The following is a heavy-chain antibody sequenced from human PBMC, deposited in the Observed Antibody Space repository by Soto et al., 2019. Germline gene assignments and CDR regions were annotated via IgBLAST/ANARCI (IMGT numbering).Heavy chain of an antibody. CDR3: ARMYD. CDR2: IYSGGST. J-gene: IGHJ4*02. D-gene: IGHD2-8*01. CDR1: GITVSNNY. Sequence: VQLVESGGDLVQPGGSLRLSCAASGITVSNNYMSWVRQAPGKGLEWVSVIYSGGSTYYADSVNGRFTISRDNSKNTVYLQMNSLRTEDTAVYYCARMYDWGQGTVVTVSS. V-gene: IGHV3-66*01.